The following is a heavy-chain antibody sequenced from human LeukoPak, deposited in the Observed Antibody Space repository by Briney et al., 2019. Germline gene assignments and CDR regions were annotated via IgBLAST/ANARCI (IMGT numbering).Heavy chain of an antibody. CDR3: ARYRDGYNFDY. D-gene: IGHD5-24*01. V-gene: IGHV4-59*08. Sequence: SETLSLTCTVSGCSISSYYWSWIRQPPGKGLEWIGYIYYSGSTNYNPSLKSRVTISVDTSKNQFSLKLSSVTAADTAVYYCARYRDGYNFDYWGQGTLVTVSS. J-gene: IGHJ4*02. CDR1: GCSISSYY. CDR2: IYYSGST.